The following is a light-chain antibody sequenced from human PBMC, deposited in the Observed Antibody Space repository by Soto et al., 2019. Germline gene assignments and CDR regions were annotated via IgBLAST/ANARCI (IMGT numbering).Light chain of an antibody. CDR3: HQYNSWPPGT. Sequence: EIVLTQSPAILSVSPGERATLSCRASQSISRSLAWYQQKPCQAPRLLISDASTRATGIPARFSGSGSGTEFTLTISSLQSEDFALYYCHQYNSWPPGTFGQGTKVEIK. CDR2: DAS. J-gene: IGKJ2*01. V-gene: IGKV3-15*01. CDR1: QSISRS.